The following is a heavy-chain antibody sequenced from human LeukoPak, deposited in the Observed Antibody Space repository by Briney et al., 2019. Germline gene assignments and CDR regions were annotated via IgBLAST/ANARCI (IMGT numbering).Heavy chain of an antibody. CDR2: IIPILGIA. CDR3: ARDSDSVAAADY. J-gene: IGHJ4*02. Sequence: GASVKVSWKASGGTFSSYAISWVRQAPGQGLEWMGRIIPILGIANYAQKFQGRVTITADKSTSTAYMELSSLRSEDTAVYYCARDSDSVAAADYWGQGTLVTVSS. D-gene: IGHD2-15*01. CDR1: GGTFSSYA. V-gene: IGHV1-69*04.